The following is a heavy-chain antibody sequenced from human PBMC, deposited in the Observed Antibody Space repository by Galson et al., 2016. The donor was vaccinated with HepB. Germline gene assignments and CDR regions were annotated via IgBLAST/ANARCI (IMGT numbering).Heavy chain of an antibody. CDR2: LFDNGNT. Sequence: SETLSLTCTVSGGSISNSYWSWLRQSPGKGLEWIGYLFDNGNTKYNPSLKSRVVLSGDASRTRLSLKLYSVTAADTAVYYCARAVEKLIRGINPQWFDVWGQGTTVTISS. CDR1: GGSISNSY. J-gene: IGHJ6*02. D-gene: IGHD3-10*01. CDR3: ARAVEKLIRGINPQWFDV. V-gene: IGHV4-59*01.